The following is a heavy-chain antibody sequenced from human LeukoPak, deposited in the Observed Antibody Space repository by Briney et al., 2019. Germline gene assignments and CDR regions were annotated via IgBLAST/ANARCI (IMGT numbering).Heavy chain of an antibody. CDR3: AREGSSGSFDY. CDR2: IYYSGST. V-gene: IGHV4-30-4*01. J-gene: IGHJ4*02. D-gene: IGHD3-10*01. CDR1: GGSISSGDYY. Sequence: SSETLSLTCTVSGGSISSGDYYRSWIRQPPGKGLEWIGYIYYSGSTYYNPSLKSRVTISVDTSKNQFSLKLSSVTAADTAVYYCAREGSSGSFDYWGQGTLVTVSS.